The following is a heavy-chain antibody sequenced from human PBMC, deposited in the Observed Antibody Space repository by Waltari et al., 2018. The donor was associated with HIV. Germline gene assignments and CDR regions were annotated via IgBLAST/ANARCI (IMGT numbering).Heavy chain of an antibody. CDR2: IYYSGST. CDR1: GGSISSSSYY. J-gene: IGHJ3*02. D-gene: IGHD3-10*01. Sequence: QLQLQESGPGLVKPSETLSLTCTVSGGSISSSSYYWGWIRQPPGKGLEWIGSIYYSGSTYYNPSLKSRVTISVDTSKNQFSLKLSSVTAADTAVYYCARVHFFYYYGSSDAFDIWGQGTMVTVSS. V-gene: IGHV4-39*07. CDR3: ARVHFFYYYGSSDAFDI.